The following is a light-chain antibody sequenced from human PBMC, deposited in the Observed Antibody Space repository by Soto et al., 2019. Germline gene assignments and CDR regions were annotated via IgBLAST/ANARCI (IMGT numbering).Light chain of an antibody. CDR2: STN. V-gene: IGLV1-44*01. CDR1: SSNIGSNS. J-gene: IGLJ2*01. CDR3: TSWDDSVHGPL. Sequence: QSVLTQPPSASGTPGQRVTISFSGSSSNIGSNSANWYQQLPRTAPKLLIYSTNQRRSGVPDRFSGSKSGTSASLAISGLQSEDEADYYWTSWDDSVHGPLFGGGTKLTVL.